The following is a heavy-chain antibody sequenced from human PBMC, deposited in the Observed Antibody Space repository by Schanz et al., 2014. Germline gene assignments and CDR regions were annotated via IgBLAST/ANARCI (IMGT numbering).Heavy chain of an antibody. CDR2: MNESHSTI. Sequence: EVQLVESGGGLVQPGGSLRLSCAASGFSFSSYAMGWVRQARGKGLEWVSAMNESHSTIYYADSVRGRFTISRDNAKNTLYLQMNSLRAEDTAVYYCARVALPGYSSPRDAFDIWGQGTMXTVSS. CDR3: ARVALPGYSSPRDAFDI. J-gene: IGHJ3*02. V-gene: IGHV3-23*04. D-gene: IGHD5-18*01. CDR1: GFSFSSYA.